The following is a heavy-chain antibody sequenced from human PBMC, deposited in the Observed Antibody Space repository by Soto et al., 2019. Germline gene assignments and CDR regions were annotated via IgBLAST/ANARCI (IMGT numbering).Heavy chain of an antibody. V-gene: IGHV1-2*04. CDR2: INPNSGGT. D-gene: IGHD6-13*01. CDR3: ARGLGAAAETYYFDY. J-gene: IGHJ4*02. CDR1: GYTFTGYY. Sequence: RASVKVSCKASGYTFTGYYMHWVRQAPGQGLEWMGWINPNSGGTNYAQKFQGWVTMTRDTSISTAYMELSRLRSDDTAVYYCARGLGAAAETYYFDYWGQGTLVTVSS.